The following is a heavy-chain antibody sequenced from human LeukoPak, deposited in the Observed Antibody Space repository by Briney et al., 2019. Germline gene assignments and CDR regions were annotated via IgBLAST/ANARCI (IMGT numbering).Heavy chain of an antibody. V-gene: IGHV1-69*05. J-gene: IGHJ4*02. Sequence: ASVKVSCKAPGGTFSSYAISWVRQAPGQGLEWMGGIIPIFGTANYAQKFQGRVTITTDESTSTAYMELSSLRSEDTAVYYCATGYSSGPYYFDYWGQGTLVTVSS. CDR2: IIPIFGTA. CDR1: GGTFSSYA. D-gene: IGHD6-19*01. CDR3: ATGYSSGPYYFDY.